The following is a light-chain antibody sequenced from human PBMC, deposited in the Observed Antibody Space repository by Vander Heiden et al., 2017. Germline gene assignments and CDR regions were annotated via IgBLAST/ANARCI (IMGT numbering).Light chain of an antibody. CDR2: DAS. CDR1: QDISNY. Sequence: DIQMTQSPSSLSASVGDRVTITCQASQDISNYLNWYQQRPGKAPKLLIYDASNLETGVPSRFSGSGSATDFTFTISILQPEDVATYYCQQDEGLGFTFGPGTKVDIK. V-gene: IGKV1-33*01. J-gene: IGKJ3*01. CDR3: QQDEGLGFT.